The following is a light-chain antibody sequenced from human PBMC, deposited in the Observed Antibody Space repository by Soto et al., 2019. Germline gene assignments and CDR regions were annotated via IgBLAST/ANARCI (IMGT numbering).Light chain of an antibody. CDR3: SSYTSTSPNWV. J-gene: IGLJ3*02. Sequence: QSALTQPASVSGSPGQSIAISCTGTRRDVGGYNYVSWFQQHPGKAPKLMIYDVSNRPSGVSDRFSGSKSGNTASLTISGRQAEDEADYYCSSYTSTSPNWVFGGGTKLTVL. CDR1: RRDVGGYNY. CDR2: DVS. V-gene: IGLV2-14*01.